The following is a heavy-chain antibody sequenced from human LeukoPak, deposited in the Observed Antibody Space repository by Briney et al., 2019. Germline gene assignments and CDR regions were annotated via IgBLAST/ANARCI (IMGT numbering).Heavy chain of an antibody. Sequence: SETLSLTCTVSGGSISSYYWSWIRQPPGEGLEWIGYIYYSGSTNYNPSLKSRVTISVDTSKNQFSLKLSSVTAADTAVYCCARQAGYPLYYFDYWGQGTLVTVSS. CDR2: IYYSGST. V-gene: IGHV4-59*08. CDR3: ARQAGYPLYYFDY. CDR1: GGSISSYY. J-gene: IGHJ4*02. D-gene: IGHD3-16*02.